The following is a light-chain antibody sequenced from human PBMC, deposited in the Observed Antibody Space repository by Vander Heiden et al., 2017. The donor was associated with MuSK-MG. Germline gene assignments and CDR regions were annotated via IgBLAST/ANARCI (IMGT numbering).Light chain of an antibody. CDR2: RNN. CDR3: AAWDDSLSGHWV. J-gene: IGLJ3*02. Sequence: QSVLTQPPSASGTPGQRVTISCSGSSSHIGSNYVYWYQQLPGTAPNLLIYRNNQRPSGVPDRFSGSKSGTSASLAISGLGSEDEADYYCAAWDDSLSGHWVFGGGTKLTVL. V-gene: IGLV1-47*01. CDR1: SSHIGSNY.